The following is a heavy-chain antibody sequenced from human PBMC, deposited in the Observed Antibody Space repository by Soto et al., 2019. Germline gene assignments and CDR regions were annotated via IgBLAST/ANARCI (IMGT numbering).Heavy chain of an antibody. J-gene: IGHJ5*02. D-gene: IGHD6-13*01. CDR2: ISGSGGST. CDR3: AKDTSSEPDATKYSSSWYNWFAP. Sequence: GGSLRLSCAASGFTFSSYAMSWVRQAPGKGLEWVSGISGSGGSTYYADSVKGRFTISRDNSKNTLYLQMNSLRAEDTAVYYCAKDTSSEPDATKYSSSWYNWFAPWGQGTLVTVSS. V-gene: IGHV3-23*01. CDR1: GFTFSSYA.